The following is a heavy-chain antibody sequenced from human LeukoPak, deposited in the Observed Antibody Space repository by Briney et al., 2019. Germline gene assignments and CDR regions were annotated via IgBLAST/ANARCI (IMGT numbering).Heavy chain of an antibody. V-gene: IGHV1-24*01. CDR3: ATVEWGGSYYFDY. CDR2: FDPEDGET. CDR1: GYTLTELS. Sequence: ASVKVSCKVSGYTLTELSMHWVRQAPGKGLEWMGGFDPEDGETIYAQKFQGRVTMAEDTSTDTAYMELSSLRSEDTAVYYCATVEWGGSYYFDYWGQGTLVTVSS. J-gene: IGHJ4*02. D-gene: IGHD1-26*01.